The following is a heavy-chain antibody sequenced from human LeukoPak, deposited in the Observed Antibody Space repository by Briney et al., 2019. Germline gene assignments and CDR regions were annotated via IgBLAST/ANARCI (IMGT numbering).Heavy chain of an antibody. J-gene: IGHJ6*03. CDR1: GGSISSYY. D-gene: IGHD3-16*02. V-gene: IGHV4-59*08. Sequence: SETLSLTCTVSGGSISSYYWSWIRQPPGKGLEWIGYIYYSGSTNYNPSLKSRVTISVDTSRNQFFLKMTSVTAADTAVYYCARHIGGGIEDMDVWGRGTKATVSS. CDR3: ARHIGGGIEDMDV. CDR2: IYYSGST.